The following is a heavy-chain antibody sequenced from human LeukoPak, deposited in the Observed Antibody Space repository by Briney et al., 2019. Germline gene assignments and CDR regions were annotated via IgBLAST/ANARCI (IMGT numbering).Heavy chain of an antibody. J-gene: IGHJ3*02. V-gene: IGHV3-53*05. CDR2: IYSGGST. CDR1: GFTVSSNY. Sequence: GGSLRLSCAASGFTVSSNYMSWVRQAPGKGLVWVSVIYSGGSTYYADSVKGRFTISRDNAKNSLYLQMNSLRAEDTALYYCAKDVYSSSPPDAFDIWGQGTMVTVSS. D-gene: IGHD6-13*01. CDR3: AKDVYSSSPPDAFDI.